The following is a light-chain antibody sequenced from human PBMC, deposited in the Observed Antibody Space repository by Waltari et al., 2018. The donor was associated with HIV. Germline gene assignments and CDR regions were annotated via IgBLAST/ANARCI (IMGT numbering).Light chain of an antibody. CDR1: QTINSN. CDR3: QQTYRIPQT. J-gene: IGKJ5*01. CDR2: GAS. Sequence: DIQMPQPQSSLSPSVGASVTITCRASQTINSNLNWYQQIPGKAPKLLIFGASSLQSGVPARFSGSGSGTDFTLTVSSLQPEDFATYCCQQTYRIPQTFGQGTRVDIK. V-gene: IGKV1-39*01.